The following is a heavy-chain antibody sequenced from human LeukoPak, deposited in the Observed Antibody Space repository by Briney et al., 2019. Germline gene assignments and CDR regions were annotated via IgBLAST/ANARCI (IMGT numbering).Heavy chain of an antibody. CDR2: ISSSSSYI. J-gene: IGHJ4*02. V-gene: IGHV3-21*01. Sequence: GGSLRLSCAASGFTFSSYSMNWVRQAPGKGLEWVSSISSSSSYIYYADSVKGRFTISTDNAKNSLYLQMNSLRAEDTAVYYCARVDGYSYGYFGDYWGQGTLVTVSS. CDR3: ARVDGYSYGYFGDY. CDR1: GFTFSSYS. D-gene: IGHD5-18*01.